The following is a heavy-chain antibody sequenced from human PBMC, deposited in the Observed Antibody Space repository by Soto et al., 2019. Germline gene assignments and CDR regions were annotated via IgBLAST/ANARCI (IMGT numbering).Heavy chain of an antibody. J-gene: IGHJ4*01. V-gene: IGHV3-7*05. CDR2: IEKDGSEK. Sequence: EVQLVESGGGLVQPGGSLRLSCEASGFTFGAYYMTWVRQAPGKGLEWVANIEKDGSEKNYVDSVKGRLTISRDNAKNSLYLQMNGLRAEDTAVYYCAAGSGWTSDFWGQGMHVTVSS. CDR3: AAGSGWTSDF. CDR1: GFTFGAYY. D-gene: IGHD6-19*01.